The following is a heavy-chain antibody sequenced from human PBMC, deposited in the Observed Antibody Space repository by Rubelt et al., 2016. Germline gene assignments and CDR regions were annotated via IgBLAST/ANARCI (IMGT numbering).Heavy chain of an antibody. V-gene: IGHV4-39*07. D-gene: IGHD1-26*01. CDR3: ARVRGYSGSYYFDY. J-gene: IGHJ4*02. CDR2: IYYSGGT. Sequence: QLQLQESGPGLVKPSETLSLTCTVSGGSISSSSYYWGWIRQPPGKGLEWIGSIYYSGGTYYNPSLKSRVTISVDTSKNQFSLKLSSVTAADTAVYDCARVRGYSGSYYFDYWGQGTLVTVSS. CDR1: GGSISSSSYY.